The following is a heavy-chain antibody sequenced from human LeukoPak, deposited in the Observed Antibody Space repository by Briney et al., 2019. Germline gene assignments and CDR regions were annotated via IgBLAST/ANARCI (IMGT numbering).Heavy chain of an antibody. CDR3: AKRGVVIRVILVGFHKEAYYFDS. D-gene: IGHD3-22*01. Sequence: GGSLRLSCAVSGITLSNYGMSWVRQAPGKGLEWGAGISDSGGRTNYADTVKGRFTISRDNSKNTLYLQMNSLRAEDTAVYFCAKRGVVIRVILVGFHKEAYYFDSWGQGALLTVSS. V-gene: IGHV3-23*01. CDR1: GITLSNYG. J-gene: IGHJ4*02. CDR2: ISDSGGRT.